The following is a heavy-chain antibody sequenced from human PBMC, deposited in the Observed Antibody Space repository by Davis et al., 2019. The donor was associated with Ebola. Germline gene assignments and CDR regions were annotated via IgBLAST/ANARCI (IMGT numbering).Heavy chain of an antibody. J-gene: IGHJ4*02. D-gene: IGHD5-24*01. CDR1: GFTFSSYS. CDR3: ARARWLQSIYFDY. CDR2: ISSSSSII. V-gene: IGHV3-48*01. Sequence: GESLKISCAASGFTFSSYSMNWVRQAPGKGLEWVSYISSSSSIIYYADSVKGRFTISRDNAKNSLYLQMNSLRAEDTAVYYCARARWLQSIYFDYWGQGTLVTVSS.